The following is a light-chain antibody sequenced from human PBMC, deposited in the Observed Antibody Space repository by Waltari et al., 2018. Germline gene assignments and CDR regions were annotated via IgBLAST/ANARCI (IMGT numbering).Light chain of an antibody. J-gene: IGKJ3*01. Sequence: DIVMTQSPPSVSVTAGDPASISCRSSQSILRSIGYTYQDWYLQKPGQSPQLLIYLGSNLACGVPDRFSGSGSGTDFTLNISRVEAEDVAVFYCMQALQTPRTFGPGTKVDI. CDR3: MQALQTPRT. CDR1: QSILRSIGYTY. V-gene: IGKV2-28*01. CDR2: LGS.